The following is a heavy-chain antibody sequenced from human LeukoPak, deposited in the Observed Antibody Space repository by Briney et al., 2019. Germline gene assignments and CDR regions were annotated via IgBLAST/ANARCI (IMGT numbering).Heavy chain of an antibody. J-gene: IGHJ4*02. V-gene: IGHV3-53*01. Sequence: PGGSLRLSCTASGFTVPRNYMSWVRQAPGKGLEGVSAIYNGETTEYADSVKGRFTISRDSSKNKLYLQMNSLRTEDTAVYYCATLYGGQRADGYWGQGTLVTVSS. CDR3: ATLYGGQRADGY. CDR2: IYNGETT. CDR1: GFTVPRNY. D-gene: IGHD2-15*01.